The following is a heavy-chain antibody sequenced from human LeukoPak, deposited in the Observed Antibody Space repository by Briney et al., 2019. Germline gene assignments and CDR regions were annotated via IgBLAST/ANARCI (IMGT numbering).Heavy chain of an antibody. J-gene: IGHJ6*02. D-gene: IGHD4-17*01. CDR3: AKDWAMTTVTSLNV. V-gene: IGHV3-23*01. CDR2: ISGSGGST. Sequence: GGSLRLSCAASGFTFSSYAMSWVRQAPGKGLEWVSAISGSGGSTYYADSVKGRFTISRDNSKNTLYLQMSSLRAEDTAVYYCAKDWAMTTVTSLNVWGQGTTVTVSS. CDR1: GFTFSSYA.